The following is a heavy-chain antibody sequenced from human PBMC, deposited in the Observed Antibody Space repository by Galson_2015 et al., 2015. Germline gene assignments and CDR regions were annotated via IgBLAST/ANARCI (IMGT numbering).Heavy chain of an antibody. V-gene: IGHV3-21*01. D-gene: IGHD2-2*02. CDR3: ARDNPSDDIVVVPAAISPFDY. Sequence: SLRLSCAASGFTFSSYSMNWVRQAPGKGLEWVSSISSSSSYIYYADSVKGRFTISRDNAKNSLYLQMNSLRAEDTAVYYCARDNPSDDIVVVPAAISPFDYWGQGTLVTVSS. CDR1: GFTFSSYS. CDR2: ISSSSSYI. J-gene: IGHJ4*02.